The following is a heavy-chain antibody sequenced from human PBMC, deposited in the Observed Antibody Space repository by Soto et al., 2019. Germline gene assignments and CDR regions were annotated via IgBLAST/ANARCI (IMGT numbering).Heavy chain of an antibody. CDR2: INHSGST. CDR3: ARERVGSGYDPNLDY. CDR1: GGSFSGYY. D-gene: IGHD5-12*01. V-gene: IGHV4-34*01. Sequence: SETLSLTCAVYGGSFSGYYWSWIRQPPGKGLEWIGEINHSGSTNYNPSLKSRATISVDTSKNQFSLKLSSVTAADTAVYYCARERVGSGYDPNLDYWGQGTLVTVSS. J-gene: IGHJ4*02.